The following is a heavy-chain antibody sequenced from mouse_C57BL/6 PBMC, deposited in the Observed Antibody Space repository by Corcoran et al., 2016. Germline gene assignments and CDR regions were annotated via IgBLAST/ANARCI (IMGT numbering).Heavy chain of an antibody. V-gene: IGHV9-3*01. CDR1: GYTFTTYG. J-gene: IGHJ4*01. Sequence: QIQLVQSGPELKKPGETVKISCKASGYTFTTYGMSWVKQAPGKGLKWMGWINTYSGVPTYADDFKGRFAFSLETSASTAYLQINNLKNEDTATDFCARWGAMDYWGQGTSVTVSS. CDR2: INTYSGVP. CDR3: ARWGAMDY.